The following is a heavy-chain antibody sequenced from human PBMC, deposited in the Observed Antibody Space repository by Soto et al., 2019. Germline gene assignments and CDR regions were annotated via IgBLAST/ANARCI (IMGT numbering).Heavy chain of an antibody. CDR2: LNQDGSEE. J-gene: IGHJ4*02. D-gene: IGHD6-25*01. CDR1: GFTFRSYW. CDR3: AKQGNGATTAAANSFVY. V-gene: IGHV3-7*03. Sequence: GGSLRLSCATSGFTFRSYWMSWVRQAPGKGLEWVANLNQDGSEEQYVDSVKGRFTVSRDNAKKSMDLQMNRLRAEDTAVYYCAKQGNGATTAAANSFVYWGRGTLVTVSS.